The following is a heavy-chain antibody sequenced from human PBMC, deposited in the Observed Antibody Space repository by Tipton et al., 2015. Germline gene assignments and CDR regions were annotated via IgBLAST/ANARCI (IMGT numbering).Heavy chain of an antibody. CDR1: SDSITKYY. CDR3: ARALFYGGNTDWYFDL. CDR2: IQFSGST. D-gene: IGHD4-23*01. Sequence: TLSLTCSVSSDSITKYYWSWLRQPPGKELEWIGYIQFSGSTNYNPSLKSRVTISLDTSTTQFSLKMTSVTTTDTAVYYCARALFYGGNTDWYFDLWGRGTLVTVSS. J-gene: IGHJ2*01. V-gene: IGHV4-59*01.